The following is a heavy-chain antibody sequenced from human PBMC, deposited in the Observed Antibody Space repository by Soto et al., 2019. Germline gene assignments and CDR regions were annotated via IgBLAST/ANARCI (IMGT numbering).Heavy chain of an antibody. CDR3: ARTVHTTRGLMDV. Sequence: GSGPTLVNPTQTLTLTGTFSWFSLSTSGMCVNWIRQPPGKALEWLALIDWVDDKFYSTSLKTRLTISKDTSKHQVVLTMTNMDPVDTATYYCARTVHTTRGLMDVSGQGTTVTVSS. CDR1: WFSLSTSGMC. V-gene: IGHV2-70*01. D-gene: IGHD2-2*01. J-gene: IGHJ6*02. CDR2: IDWVDDK.